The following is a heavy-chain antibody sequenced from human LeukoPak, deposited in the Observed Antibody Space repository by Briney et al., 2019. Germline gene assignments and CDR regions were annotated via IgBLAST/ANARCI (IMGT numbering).Heavy chain of an antibody. J-gene: IGHJ4*02. CDR3: AKASGSTWVNYFDY. V-gene: IGHV3-9*01. CDR1: GFTFDDYA. D-gene: IGHD1-26*01. Sequence: SLRLSCAASGFTFDDYAMHWVRQAPGKGLEWVSGISWNSGSIGYADSVKGRFTISRDNAKNSLYLQMNSLRAEDTALYYCAKASGSTWVNYFDYWGQGTLVTVSS. CDR2: ISWNSGSI.